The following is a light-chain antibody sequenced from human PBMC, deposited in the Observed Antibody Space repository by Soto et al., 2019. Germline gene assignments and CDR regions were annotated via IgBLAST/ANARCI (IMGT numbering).Light chain of an antibody. CDR1: NSNIATYS. CDR2: EDD. J-gene: IGLJ2*01. CDR3: AAWDDSLTLL. Sequence: QPVLTQPPSVSGTPGQTVTISCSGSNSNIATYSVYWYQQLPGTAPKLLISEDDQRPSGVPDRFSGSKSDTSASLAIAGLRSGDEGDYYCAAWDDSLTLLFGGGTKLTVL. V-gene: IGLV1-47*01.